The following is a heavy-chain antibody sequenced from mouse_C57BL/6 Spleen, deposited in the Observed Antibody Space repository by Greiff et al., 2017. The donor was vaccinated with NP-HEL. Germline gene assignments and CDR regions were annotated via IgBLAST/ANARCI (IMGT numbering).Heavy chain of an antibody. D-gene: IGHD1-1*02. J-gene: IGHJ2*01. CDR2: IWSGGCT. CDR3: ARNSVAYYADFDY. Sequence: VKLQESGPGLVQPSQSLSITCTVSGFSLTSYGVHWVRQSPGKGLEWLGVIWSGGCTDYNAAFISRLSISKDNPKSQVFFKMNSLQADDTAIYYCARNSVAYYADFDYWGQGTTLTVSS. V-gene: IGHV2-2*01. CDR1: GFSLTSYG.